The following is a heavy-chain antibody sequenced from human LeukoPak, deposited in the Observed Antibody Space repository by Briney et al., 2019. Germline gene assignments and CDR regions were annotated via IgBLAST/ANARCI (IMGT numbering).Heavy chain of an antibody. CDR2: IYSSGST. V-gene: IGHV3-53*01. CDR1: GLTVSSNY. Sequence: PGGSLRLSCAASGLTVSSNYMSWVRQAPGKGLEWVSLIYSSGSTYYADSVKGRFTISRDNSKNTLFLQMNSLTAEDTAIYYCTRTFLSGDGYKVGYFDYWGQGTLVTVSS. CDR3: TRTFLSGDGYKVGYFDY. J-gene: IGHJ4*02. D-gene: IGHD5-24*01.